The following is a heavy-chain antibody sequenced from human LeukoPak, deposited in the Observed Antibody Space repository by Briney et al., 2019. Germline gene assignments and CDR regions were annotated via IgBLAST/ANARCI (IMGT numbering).Heavy chain of an antibody. CDR2: IWYDGSNK. CDR1: GFTFSSYG. Sequence: GRSLRLSCAASGFTFSSYGMHWVRQAPGKGLEWVAVIWYDGSNKYYADSVKGRFTISRDNSKNTLYLQMNSLRAEDTAVYYCARARGSRIQLWHDGGFDYWGQGTLVTVSS. D-gene: IGHD5-18*01. V-gene: IGHV3-33*01. J-gene: IGHJ4*02. CDR3: ARARGSRIQLWHDGGFDY.